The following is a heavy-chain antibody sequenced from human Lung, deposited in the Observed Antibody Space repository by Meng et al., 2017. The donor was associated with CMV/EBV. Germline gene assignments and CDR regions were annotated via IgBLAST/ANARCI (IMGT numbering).Heavy chain of an antibody. D-gene: IGHD1-26*01. CDR3: ARDRGGSYDDDYYYYGMDV. J-gene: IGHJ6*04. CDR1: GFTFSSYS. CDR2: ISSSSSYI. V-gene: IGHV3-21*01. Sequence: SCAASGFTFSSYSMNWVRQAPGKGLEWVSSISSSSSYIYYVDSVKGRFTISRDNAKNSLYLQMNSLRAEDMAVYYCARDRGGSYDDDYYYYGMDVXGKGXTVTVSS.